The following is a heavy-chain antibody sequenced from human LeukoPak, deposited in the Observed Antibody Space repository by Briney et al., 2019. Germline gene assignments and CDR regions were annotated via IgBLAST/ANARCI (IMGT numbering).Heavy chain of an antibody. CDR1: GGSTRSSSYY. CDR3: ARGASGYDAPGDWFDP. V-gene: IGHV4-39*01. CDR2: LYYSGST. D-gene: IGHD5-12*01. Sequence: SETLSLTCTVSGGSTRSSSYYWGWIRQPPGKGLEWIGSLYYSGSTYYHPSLKNRVPISVDTSKNQFSLKLRSVTAADTAVYYCARGASGYDAPGDWFDPWAQGTLVTVSS. J-gene: IGHJ5*02.